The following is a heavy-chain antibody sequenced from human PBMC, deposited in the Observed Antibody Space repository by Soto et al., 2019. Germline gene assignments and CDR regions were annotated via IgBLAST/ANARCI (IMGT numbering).Heavy chain of an antibody. V-gene: IGHV3-30*03. Sequence: QAHLVESGGGVLQHGRSLRLSCTASGFTFTSYGMHWVRQAPGTRLEWVAVISYDGGLQHYADSVKGRFTISRDNSKNMVLLQMNSLRAEDTAVYYCVSDRGYGHASVPYSWGQGTLVSVSS. J-gene: IGHJ4*02. CDR3: VSDRGYGHASVPYS. CDR2: ISYDGGLQ. D-gene: IGHD3-10*01. CDR1: GFTFTSYG.